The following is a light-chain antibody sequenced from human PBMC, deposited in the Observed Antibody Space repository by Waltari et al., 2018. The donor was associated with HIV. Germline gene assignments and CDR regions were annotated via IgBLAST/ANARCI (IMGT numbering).Light chain of an antibody. V-gene: IGLV2-14*01. CDR3: GSYTATNSMM. CDR1: TSDAASFAY. Sequence: QSALTQPAYVSGSPGQSLTIPCTGPTSDAASFAYVSWYQQHPGKVPTLIIYEVSFRASGVSNRFSASKSGNTTSLTISGLQAEDEAVYYCGSYTATNSMMFGGGTKLTVL. CDR2: EVS. J-gene: IGLJ3*02.